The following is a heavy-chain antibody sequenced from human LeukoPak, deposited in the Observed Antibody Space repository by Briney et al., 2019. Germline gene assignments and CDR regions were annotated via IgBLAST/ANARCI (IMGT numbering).Heavy chain of an antibody. CDR3: ARDREGVVY. D-gene: IGHD1-26*01. J-gene: IGHJ4*02. V-gene: IGHV4-61*02. CDR2: IYTSGST. CDR1: GGSLSSGSYY. Sequence: SETLSLTCTVSGGSLSSGSYYWSWIRQPAGKGLEWIGRIYTSGSTNYNPSLKSRVTISVDTSKNQFSLKLSSVTAADTAVYYCARDREGVVYWGQGTLVTVSS.